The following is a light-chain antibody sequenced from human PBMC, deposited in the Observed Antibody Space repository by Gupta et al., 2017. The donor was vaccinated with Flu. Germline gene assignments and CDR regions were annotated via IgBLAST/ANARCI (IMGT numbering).Light chain of an antibody. V-gene: IGKV1-39*01. CDR3: QQNGSTPYS. J-gene: IGKJ2*03. CDR2: AAS. CDR1: QSISSS. Sequence: IQITLSPSSLSKSLGDRVTTPCRSSQSISSSLHWYQQKPGKAPKLLIYAASSLQSGVPSRFSGSGSGTEFTLTISSLQPEDFSAYYCQQNGSTPYSFGQGTKLEIK.